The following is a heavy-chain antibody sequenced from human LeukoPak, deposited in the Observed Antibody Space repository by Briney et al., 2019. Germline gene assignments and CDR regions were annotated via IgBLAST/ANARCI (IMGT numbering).Heavy chain of an antibody. D-gene: IGHD6-19*01. J-gene: IGHJ4*02. CDR3: ARGRGVIAVAKGRLDY. V-gene: IGHV4-34*01. CDR1: GGSFSGYY. CDR2: INHSGST. Sequence: PSETLSLTCAVYGGSFSGYYWSWIRQPPGEGLEWIGEINHSGSTNYNPSLKSRVTISVDTSKNQFSLKLSSVTAADTAVYYCARGRGVIAVAKGRLDYWGQGTLVTVSS.